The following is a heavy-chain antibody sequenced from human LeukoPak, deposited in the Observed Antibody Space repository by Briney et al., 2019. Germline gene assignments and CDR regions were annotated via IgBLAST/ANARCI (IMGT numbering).Heavy chain of an antibody. V-gene: IGHV3-30*02. Sequence: GGSLRLSCAASGFTFSSYGMHWVRQAPGKGLEWVAFIRYDGSKKYYADSVKGRFTISRDNSKNTLYLQMNSLRAEDTAVYYCAKAFGWESLYYYDSSGPRRGFDYWGQGTLVTVSS. J-gene: IGHJ4*02. D-gene: IGHD3-22*01. CDR1: GFTFSSYG. CDR3: AKAFGWESLYYYDSSGPRRGFDY. CDR2: IRYDGSKK.